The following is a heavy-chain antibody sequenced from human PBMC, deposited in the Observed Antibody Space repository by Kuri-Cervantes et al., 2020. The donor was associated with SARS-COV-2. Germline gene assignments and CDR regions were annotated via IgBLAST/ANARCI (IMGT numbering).Heavy chain of an antibody. CDR3: ARSGPGAISREDGACDI. CDR2: ITPFNGNT. V-gene: IGHV1-45*01. D-gene: IGHD5-24*01. CDR1: GDSFDYRF. Sequence: SVKVSCKASGDSFDYRFLHWVRQAPGQPLEWMGWITPFNGNTNCAQRFQDRVTITRDRSMSTAYMELSSLRSDDTAMYYCARSGPGAISREDGACDIWGQGTMVTVSS. J-gene: IGHJ3*02.